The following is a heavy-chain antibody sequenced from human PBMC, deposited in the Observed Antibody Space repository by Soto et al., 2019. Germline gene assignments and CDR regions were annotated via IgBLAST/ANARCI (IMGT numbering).Heavy chain of an antibody. CDR3: ARVPRGRDGYNLWYFDL. V-gene: IGHV1-69*12. CDR1: GGTFSSYA. CDR2: IIPIFGTA. Sequence: QVQLVQSGAEVKKPGSSVKVSCKASGGTFSSYAISWVRQAPGQGLEWMGGIIPIFGTANYAQKFQGRVTITADESTSTAYMELSSLRSEDTAVYYCARVPRGRDGYNLWYFDLWGRGTLVTVSS. D-gene: IGHD5-12*01. J-gene: IGHJ2*01.